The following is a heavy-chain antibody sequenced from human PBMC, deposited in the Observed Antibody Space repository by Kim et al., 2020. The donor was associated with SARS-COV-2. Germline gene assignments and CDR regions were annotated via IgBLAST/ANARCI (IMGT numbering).Heavy chain of an antibody. CDR1: GGTFNSYA. V-gene: IGHV1-69*13. CDR2: VIPLYGTT. J-gene: IGHJ6*02. D-gene: IGHD5-12*01. Sequence: SVKVSCKAFGGTFNSYAIRWVRQAPGQGLEWMGGVIPLYGTTSYARKFQGRVTITADESTTTVYMELGGQRAEDTAVYFCAKEEDGYNVRFYYGMDVWGQGTTVTVSS. CDR3: AKEEDGYNVRFYYGMDV.